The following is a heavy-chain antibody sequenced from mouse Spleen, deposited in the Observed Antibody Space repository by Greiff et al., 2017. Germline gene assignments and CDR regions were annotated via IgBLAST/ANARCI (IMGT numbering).Heavy chain of an antibody. CDR2: INSNGGST. V-gene: IGHV5-6-2*01. J-gene: IGHJ4*01. Sequence: EVNVVESGGGLVKPGGSLKLSCAASGFTFSSYAMSWVRQTPEKRLEWVAAINSNGGSTYYPDTVKDRFTISRDNAKNTLYLQMSSLRSEDTALYYCARQLGPTGYAMDYWGQGTSVTVSS. CDR1: GFTFSSYA. D-gene: IGHD3-1*01. CDR3: ARQLGPTGYAMDY.